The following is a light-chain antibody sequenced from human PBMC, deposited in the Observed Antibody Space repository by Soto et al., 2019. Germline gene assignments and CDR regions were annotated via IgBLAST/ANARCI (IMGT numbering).Light chain of an antibody. CDR2: DVT. Sequence: QSVLTQPRAVSGSPGQSVTISCTGTSSDVAAYDYVTWYQQHPGKAPKLMIYDVTKRPSGVPDRFSGPRSGNTASLTISGLQAEDEADYYCCSYAGSYSFYVFGSGTKVTVL. CDR1: SSDVAAYDY. CDR3: CSYAGSYSFYV. V-gene: IGLV2-11*01. J-gene: IGLJ1*01.